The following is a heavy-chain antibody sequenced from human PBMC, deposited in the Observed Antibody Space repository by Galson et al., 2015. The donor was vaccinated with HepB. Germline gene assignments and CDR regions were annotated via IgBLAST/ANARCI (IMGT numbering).Heavy chain of an antibody. J-gene: IGHJ4*02. CDR3: ARDQGGSGWYYFDY. CDR2: INPSGGST. CDR1: GYTFTSYY. Sequence: SCKASGYTFTSYYMHWVRQAPGQGLEWMGIINPSGGSTSYAQKFQGRVTITADESASTAYMELSSLRSEDTAVYYCARDQGGSGWYYFDYWGQGTLVTVSS. V-gene: IGHV1-46*01. D-gene: IGHD6-19*01.